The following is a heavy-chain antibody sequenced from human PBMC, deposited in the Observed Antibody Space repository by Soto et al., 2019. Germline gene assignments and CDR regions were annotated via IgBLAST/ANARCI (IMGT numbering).Heavy chain of an antibody. Sequence: SETLCLPCAVDGGSFSCYYGRWIRQTPGKGLEWIGEINHSGSTNYNPSLKSRVTISVDTSKNQFSLKLSSVTAADTAVYYCARGGFGELLTYYYYYYYMDVWGKGTTVTVSS. J-gene: IGHJ6*03. V-gene: IGHV4-34*01. CDR1: GGSFSCYY. D-gene: IGHD3-10*01. CDR2: INHSGST. CDR3: ARGGFGELLTYYYYYYYMDV.